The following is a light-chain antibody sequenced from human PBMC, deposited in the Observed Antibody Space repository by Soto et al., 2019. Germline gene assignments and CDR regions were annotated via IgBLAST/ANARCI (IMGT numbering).Light chain of an antibody. V-gene: IGKV1-39*01. CDR1: QSVTNY. J-gene: IGKJ4*01. CDR3: QQTYSTPLT. CDR2: GAS. Sequence: DIQMTQSQSSLSASVGDRVSITCRASQSVTNYLNWYQQKPGRAPNLLIHGASSLQSGVPSRFSGSGSGTDFTLTISSLQPEDFATYFCQQTYSTPLTFGGGTKVEIK.